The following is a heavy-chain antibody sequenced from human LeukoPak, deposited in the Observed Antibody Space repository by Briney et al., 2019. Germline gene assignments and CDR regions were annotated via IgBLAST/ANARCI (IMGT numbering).Heavy chain of an antibody. Sequence: SETLSLTCTVSGGSVSSYYWSWIRQPPGKGLEWIGYIHYSGSTDYNPALKSRLTMSADTSKNQVSLKLSSVTAADTAVYYCTRGYGWYGYWGQGTLVTVSS. CDR2: IHYSGST. CDR3: TRGYGWYGY. D-gene: IGHD6-19*01. V-gene: IGHV4-59*02. J-gene: IGHJ4*02. CDR1: GGSVSSYY.